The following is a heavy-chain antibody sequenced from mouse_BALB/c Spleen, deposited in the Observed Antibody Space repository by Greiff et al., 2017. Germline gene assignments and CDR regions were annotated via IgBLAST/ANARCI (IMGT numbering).Heavy chain of an antibody. Sequence: EVKVVESGGGLVKPGGSLKLSCAASGFTFSSYAMSWVRQTPEKRLEWVATISSGGSYTYYPDSVKGRFTISRDNAKNTLYLQMSSLRSEDTAMYYCARQGGYGYDVYYAMDYWGQGTSVTVSS. CDR2: ISSGGSYT. J-gene: IGHJ4*01. V-gene: IGHV5-9-3*01. D-gene: IGHD2-2*01. CDR3: ARQGGYGYDVYYAMDY. CDR1: GFTFSSYA.